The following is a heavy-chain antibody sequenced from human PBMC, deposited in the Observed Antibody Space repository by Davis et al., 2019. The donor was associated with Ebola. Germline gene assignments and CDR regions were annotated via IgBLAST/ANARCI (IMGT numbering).Heavy chain of an antibody. J-gene: IGHJ3*01. CDR1: EFTFSSYA. CDR3: AKDTSNVWFDV. CDR2: IRGSGGST. V-gene: IGHV3-23*01. Sequence: GGSLRLSCAASEFTFSSYAMSWVRQAPGKGLEWVSAIRGSGGSTYYADYVKGRFTIYRDNSKNTRYLKKNSLRVEDTAIYYCAKDTSNVWFDVWGPGTMVTVYS. D-gene: IGHD6-19*01.